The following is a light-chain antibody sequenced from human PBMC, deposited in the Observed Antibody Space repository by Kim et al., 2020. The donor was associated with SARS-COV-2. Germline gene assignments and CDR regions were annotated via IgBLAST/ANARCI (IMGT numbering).Light chain of an antibody. CDR1: SSDVGDYKY. Sequence: PGHVVTISSSATSSDVGDYKYVSLYQQHPGKAPKLIIYDVVKRPSGVPDRFSGSKSGNTASLTISGPQAEDEADYYCCSHAGTFYVFGAGTKVTVL. CDR3: CSHAGTFYV. V-gene: IGLV2-11*03. J-gene: IGLJ1*01. CDR2: DVV.